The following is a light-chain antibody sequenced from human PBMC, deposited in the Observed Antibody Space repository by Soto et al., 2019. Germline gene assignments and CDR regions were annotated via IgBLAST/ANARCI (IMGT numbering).Light chain of an antibody. CDR3: QKRSNWPIT. V-gene: IGKV3-11*01. J-gene: IGKJ5*01. CDR2: DES. CDR1: RSVSNY. Sequence: VLTQSPATLSLSPGESATLSCRASRSVSNYLAWYQQKPGQAPRLLIYDESSRPTDIPARFSGSGSGTDFTLTISRLEPEDFALYYCQKRSNWPITCGQGTRLEIK.